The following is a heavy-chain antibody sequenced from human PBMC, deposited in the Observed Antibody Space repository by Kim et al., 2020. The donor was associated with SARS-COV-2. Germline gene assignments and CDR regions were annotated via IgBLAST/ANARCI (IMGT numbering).Heavy chain of an antibody. CDR1: GFRFSDYY. CDR3: VKEPSH. CDR2: VNGDGSSM. V-gene: IGHV3-11*01. J-gene: IGHJ4*02. Sequence: GGSLRLSCEASGFRFSDYYMSWIRQAPGKGLEWVAYVNGDGSSMKFADSVNGRFSISRDNANESLSLQMNTLTPDDTAVYYCVKEPSHWGQGTLGTVSS.